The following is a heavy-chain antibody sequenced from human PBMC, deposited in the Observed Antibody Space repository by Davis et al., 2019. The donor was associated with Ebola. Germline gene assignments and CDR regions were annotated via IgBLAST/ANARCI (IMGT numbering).Heavy chain of an antibody. CDR3: ARATFAYNSGWYADY. D-gene: IGHD6-19*01. Sequence: VKVSCKAPGHTFSNYAMHWVRQAPGQRLEWMGWIHGGNGNRKYSQKFQGRVTITMDTSASTAYMELSSLRSEDTAVYYCARATFAYNSGWYADYWGPGSLVTVSS. CDR1: GHTFSNYA. V-gene: IGHV1-3*01. J-gene: IGHJ4*02. CDR2: IHGGNGNR.